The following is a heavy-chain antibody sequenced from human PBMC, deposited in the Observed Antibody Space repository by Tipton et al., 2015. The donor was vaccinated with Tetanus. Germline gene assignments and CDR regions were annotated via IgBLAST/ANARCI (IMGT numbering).Heavy chain of an antibody. D-gene: IGHD3-22*01. J-gene: IGHJ6*02. CDR3: ARDRGDYIYYGMDV. CDR1: GYTFTGYY. CDR2: IDPNSGDT. Sequence: QVQLVQSGAELKKPGASVKVSCTASGYTFTGYYMYWVRQAPGQGLEWVGWIDPNSGDTIYAQNFQGRVTMTRDTSISTVYMELSRLRSDDTAVYYCARDRGDYIYYGMDVWGPGTMVTVSS. V-gene: IGHV1-2*02.